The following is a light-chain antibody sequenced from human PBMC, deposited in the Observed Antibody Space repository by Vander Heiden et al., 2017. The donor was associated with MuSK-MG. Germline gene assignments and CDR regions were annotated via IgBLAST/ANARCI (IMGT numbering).Light chain of an antibody. CDR1: QSISRY. V-gene: IGKV1-39*01. J-gene: IGKJ3*01. CDR2: AAS. CDR3: QQSSTTPLT. Sequence: DIQMTQSPSSLSASVGDRVTITCRASQSISRYLNWYQQKLGKAPELLIYAASTLQSGVPSRFSGSGSGTDFTLTISSLQPEDFATYFCQQSSTTPLTFGPGTKVDIK.